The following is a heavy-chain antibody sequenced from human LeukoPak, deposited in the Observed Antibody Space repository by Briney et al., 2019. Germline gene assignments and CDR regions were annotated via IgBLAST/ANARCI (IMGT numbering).Heavy chain of an antibody. CDR2: INHSGST. CDR1: GGSFSGYY. J-gene: IGHJ5*02. Sequence: PSETLSLTCAVYGGSFSGYYWSWIRQPPGKGLEWIGEINHSGSTNYNPSLKSRVTISVDTSKNQFSLKLSSVTAADTAVYYCARSKIVVAGVNWFDPWGQGTLVTVSS. V-gene: IGHV4-34*01. D-gene: IGHD3-22*01. CDR3: ARSKIVVAGVNWFDP.